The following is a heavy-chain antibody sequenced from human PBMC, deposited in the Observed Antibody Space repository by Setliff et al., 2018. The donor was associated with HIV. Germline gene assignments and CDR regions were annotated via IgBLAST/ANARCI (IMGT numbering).Heavy chain of an antibody. CDR1: GGSFSGYY. Sequence: PSETLSLTCAVYGGSFSGYYWTWIRQPPGKGLEWIGEVNHSGSTNYNPSLKSRVTISVDTSKNQFSLKLSSVTAADTAVYYCARGRRITMIRGIIPFTYCGQGTLVTVSS. D-gene: IGHD3-10*01. CDR2: VNHSGST. CDR3: ARGRRITMIRGIIPFTY. V-gene: IGHV4-34*01. J-gene: IGHJ4*02.